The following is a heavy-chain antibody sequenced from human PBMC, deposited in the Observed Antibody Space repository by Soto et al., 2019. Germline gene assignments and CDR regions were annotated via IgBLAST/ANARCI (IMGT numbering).Heavy chain of an antibody. V-gene: IGHV3-30*18. CDR1: GFTFSSYG. D-gene: IGHD3-3*01. CDR3: AKDEYYDFWSGEMRAYYYYYGMDV. Sequence: VQLVESGGGVVQPGRSLRLSCAASGFTFSSYGMHWVRQAPGKGLEWVAVISYDGSNKYYADSVKGRFTISRDNSKNTRYLQMNSLRAEDTAVYYCAKDEYYDFWSGEMRAYYYYYGMDVWGQGTTVTVSS. CDR2: ISYDGSNK. J-gene: IGHJ6*02.